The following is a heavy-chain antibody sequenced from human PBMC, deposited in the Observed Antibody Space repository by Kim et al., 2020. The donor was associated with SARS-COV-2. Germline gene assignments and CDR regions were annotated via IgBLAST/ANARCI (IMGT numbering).Heavy chain of an antibody. CDR1: GFTFDDYA. CDR2: ISGDGGST. Sequence: GGSLRLSCAASGFTFDDYAMHWVRQAPGKGLEWVSLISGDGGSTYYADSVKGRFTISRDNSKNSLYLQMNSLRTEDTALYYCAKALPLYDFWSGYFVGNYYYYGMDVWGQGTTVTVSS. V-gene: IGHV3-43*02. CDR3: AKALPLYDFWSGYFVGNYYYYGMDV. D-gene: IGHD3-3*01. J-gene: IGHJ6*02.